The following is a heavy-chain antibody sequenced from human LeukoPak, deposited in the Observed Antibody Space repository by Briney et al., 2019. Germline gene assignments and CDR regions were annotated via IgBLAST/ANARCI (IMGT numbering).Heavy chain of an antibody. D-gene: IGHD6-6*01. CDR2: IYYSGST. CDR1: GGSISSSSYY. CDR3: LARPGYYFDY. V-gene: IGHV4-39*07. J-gene: IGHJ4*02. Sequence: SETLSLTCTVSGGSISSSSYYWGWIRQPPGKGLEWIGSIYYSGSTYYNPSLKSRVTISVDTSKNQFSLKLSSVTVADTAVYYCLARPGYYFDYWGQGTLVTVSS.